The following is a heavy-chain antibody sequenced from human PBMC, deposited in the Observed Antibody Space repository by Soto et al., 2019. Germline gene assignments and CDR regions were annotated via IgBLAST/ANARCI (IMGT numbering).Heavy chain of an antibody. Sequence: SETLSLTCTVSGGSISSGGYYWSWIRQHPGKGLEWIGYIYYSGSTYYNPSLKSRVTISVDTSKNQFSLRLSSVTAADTAVYYCARDVVVVAATWDDYYYYGMDVWGQWTTVTVS. CDR3: ARDVVVVAATWDDYYYYGMDV. CDR2: IYYSGST. V-gene: IGHV4-31*03. D-gene: IGHD2-15*01. J-gene: IGHJ6*02. CDR1: GGSISSGGYY.